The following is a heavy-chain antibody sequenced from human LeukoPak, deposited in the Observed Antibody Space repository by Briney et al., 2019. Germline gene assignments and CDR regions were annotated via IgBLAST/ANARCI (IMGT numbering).Heavy chain of an antibody. V-gene: IGHV4-31*03. CDR3: ARAGSGYSYGGDY. CDR2: IYYSGST. Sequence: PSETLSLTCTVPGGSISSGGYYWSWIRQHPGKGLEWIGYIYYSGSTYYNPSLKSRVTISVNTSKNQFSLNLSSVTAADTAVYYCARAGSGYSYGGDYWGQGTLVTVSS. CDR1: GGSISSGGYY. D-gene: IGHD5-18*01. J-gene: IGHJ4*02.